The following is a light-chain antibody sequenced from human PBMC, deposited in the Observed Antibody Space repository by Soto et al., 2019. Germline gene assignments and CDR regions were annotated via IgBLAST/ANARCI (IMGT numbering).Light chain of an antibody. V-gene: IGLV2-14*03. CDR2: DVS. CDR1: SSDFGGYNY. CDR3: CSYTSSSTPWV. J-gene: IGLJ1*01. Sequence: QSVLTQPVSVSGSPGQSITISCTGTSSDFGGYNYVSWYQQHPGKAPKLMIYDVSDRPSGVSNRFSASKSGNTASLTISGLQAEDEADYYCCSYTSSSTPWVFGTGTTVTV.